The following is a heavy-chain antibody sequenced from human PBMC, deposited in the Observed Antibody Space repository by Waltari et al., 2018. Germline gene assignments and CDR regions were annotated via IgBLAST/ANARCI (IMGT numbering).Heavy chain of an antibody. Sequence: EVQLVESGGGLVQPGESLRLSCAASGFTFSSYSMNWFRQAPGKGLEWISYINSDSSTIYYADSVEGRFTISRDNAKNSLYLQMNSLRAEDTAVYYCARRGYCGSTSCYGAVYFDYWGQGTLVTVSS. D-gene: IGHD2-2*01. J-gene: IGHJ4*02. CDR2: INSDSSTI. CDR1: GFTFSSYS. CDR3: ARRGYCGSTSCYGAVYFDY. V-gene: IGHV3-48*04.